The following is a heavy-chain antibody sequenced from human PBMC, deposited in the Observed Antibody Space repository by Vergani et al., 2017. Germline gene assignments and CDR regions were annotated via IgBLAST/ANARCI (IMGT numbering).Heavy chain of an antibody. CDR2: TYHSGST. D-gene: IGHD6-13*01. Sequence: QVQLQESGPGLVKPSETLSLTCAVSGYSISSGYYWGWIRQPPGKGLEWIGSTYHSGSTYYNPSLKSRVTISVDTSKNQFSLKLSSVTAADTAVYYCARRRGMGAAADIGFDYWGQGTLVTVSS. CDR1: GYSISSGYY. V-gene: IGHV4-38-2*01. J-gene: IGHJ4*02. CDR3: ARRRGMGAAADIGFDY.